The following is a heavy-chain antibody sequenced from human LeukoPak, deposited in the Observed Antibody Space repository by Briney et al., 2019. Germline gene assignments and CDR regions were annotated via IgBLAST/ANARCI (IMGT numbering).Heavy chain of an antibody. CDR2: IDYSGSS. CDR3: ARDHPVADWAPDI. Sequence: PSETLSLTCAVSGGSNSNYYWGWIRQPPGKGLEWIGFIDYSGSSNYNPSLKSRVTISADPSTNHFSLNLTSVTAADAAVYFCARDHPVADWAPDIWGRGTMVTVSS. V-gene: IGHV4-59*01. CDR1: GGSNSNYY. D-gene: IGHD3-9*01. J-gene: IGHJ3*02.